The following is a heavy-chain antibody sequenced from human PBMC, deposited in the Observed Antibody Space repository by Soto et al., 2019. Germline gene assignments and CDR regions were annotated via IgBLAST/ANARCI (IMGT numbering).Heavy chain of an antibody. Sequence: GGSLRLSCAASGFTFSSYGMHWVRQAPGKGLEWVAVIWYDGSNKYYADSVKGRFTISRDNSKNTLYLQMNSLRAEDTAVYYCARPLAPRYYDILTGYYRDYYYGMDVWGQGTTVTSP. CDR3: ARPLAPRYYDILTGYYRDYYYGMDV. V-gene: IGHV3-33*01. CDR2: IWYDGSNK. D-gene: IGHD3-9*01. J-gene: IGHJ6*02. CDR1: GFTFSSYG.